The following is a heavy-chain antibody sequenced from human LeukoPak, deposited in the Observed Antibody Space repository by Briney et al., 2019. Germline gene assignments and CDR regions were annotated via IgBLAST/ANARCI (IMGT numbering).Heavy chain of an antibody. CDR1: GYSISRGYY. D-gene: IGHD6-19*01. V-gene: IGHV4-38-2*01. CDR2: ISHSGST. J-gene: IGHJ3*02. Sequence: SETLSLTCAVSGYSISRGYYWDWLRQPPGKGLEWIGSISHSGSTYYSPSLKSRVTISIDTSQNQFSMKLSSVTAADTAVYYCARSVVAGGTDAFHIWGPGTMVTVSS. CDR3: ARSVVAGGTDAFHI.